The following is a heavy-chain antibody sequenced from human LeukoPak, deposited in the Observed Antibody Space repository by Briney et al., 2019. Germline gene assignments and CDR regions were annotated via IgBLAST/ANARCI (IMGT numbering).Heavy chain of an antibody. CDR1: GYTFTGYY. Sequence: ASVKVSCKASGYTFTGYYMHWVRQAPGQGLEWMGWINPNSGGTNYAQKFQGRVTMTRDTSISTAYMELSRLRSDDTAVYYCARDLYYDSSGYYPDDAFDIWGQGTMVTVSS. J-gene: IGHJ3*02. CDR3: ARDLYYDSSGYYPDDAFDI. D-gene: IGHD3-22*01. V-gene: IGHV1-2*02. CDR2: INPNSGGT.